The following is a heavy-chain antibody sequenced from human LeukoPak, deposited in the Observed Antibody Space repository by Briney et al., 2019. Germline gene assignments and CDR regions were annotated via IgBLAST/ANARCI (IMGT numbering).Heavy chain of an antibody. CDR3: TRDWRNGGMDV. J-gene: IGHJ6*02. D-gene: IGHD3-3*01. CDR1: GFNLGDFW. Sequence: GGSLRLSCAASGFNLGDFWTFWVRQGPGKGLVWVSRINGDGSSISYPDSVKGRFTVSRDNAKNTLYLQMNSLTVEDTAVYYCTRDWRNGGMDVWGQGTTVTVSS. CDR2: INGDGSSI. V-gene: IGHV3-74*01.